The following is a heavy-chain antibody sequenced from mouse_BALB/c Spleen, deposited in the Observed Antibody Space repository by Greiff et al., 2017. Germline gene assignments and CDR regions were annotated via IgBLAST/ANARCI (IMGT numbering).Heavy chain of an antibody. CDR1: GYSFTGYF. V-gene: IGHV1-20*02. CDR3: AKGTATSWFAY. D-gene: IGHD1-2*01. J-gene: IGHJ3*01. Sequence: VQLQQSGPELVKPGASVKISCKASGYSFTGYFMNWVMQSHGKSLEWIGRINPYNGDTFYNQKFKGKATLTVDKSSSTAHMELRSLASEDSAVYYCAKGTATSWFAYWGQGTLVTVSA. CDR2: INPYNGDT.